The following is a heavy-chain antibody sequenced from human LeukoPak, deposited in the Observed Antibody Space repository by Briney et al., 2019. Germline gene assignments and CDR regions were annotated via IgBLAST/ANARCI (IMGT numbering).Heavy chain of an antibody. D-gene: IGHD3-3*01. Sequence: SVKVSCKASGGTFSSYAISWVRQAPGQGLEWMGGIIPIFGTANYAQKFQGRVTITADESTSTAYMELSSLRSEDTAVNYCARTRRYDFWSGYYTGKESDWFDPWGQGTLVTVSS. J-gene: IGHJ5*02. CDR2: IIPIFGTA. CDR3: ARTRRYDFWSGYYTGKESDWFDP. CDR1: GGTFSSYA. V-gene: IGHV1-69*01.